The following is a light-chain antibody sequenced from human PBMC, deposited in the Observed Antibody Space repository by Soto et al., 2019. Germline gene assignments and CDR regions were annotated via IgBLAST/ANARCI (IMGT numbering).Light chain of an antibody. V-gene: IGKV3D-15*01. CDR2: GAS. CDR3: QQYNNWPWT. CDR1: QSVSNN. Sequence: EIVLTQSPFTLSRSPVERCTRSFMASQSVSNNYLAWYQQKPGQAPRLLIYGASNRATGIPDRFSGSGSGTDFTLTISSLQSEDLAVYYCQQYNNWPWTFGQGTKV. J-gene: IGKJ1*01.